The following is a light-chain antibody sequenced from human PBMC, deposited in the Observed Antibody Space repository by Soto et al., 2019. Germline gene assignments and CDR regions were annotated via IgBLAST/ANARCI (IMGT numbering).Light chain of an antibody. CDR1: QSITSTY. CDR2: GAS. J-gene: IGKJ1*01. V-gene: IGKV3-20*01. CDR3: QHYGSSSRT. Sequence: EIVLTQSPGTLSLSPGDRATLSCRASQSITSTYLAWYQQKPGQAPRLLIYGASSRATGIPARFSGSGSGTDFTLTISRLEPEDFAVYYCQHYGSSSRTFGQGTKVEIK.